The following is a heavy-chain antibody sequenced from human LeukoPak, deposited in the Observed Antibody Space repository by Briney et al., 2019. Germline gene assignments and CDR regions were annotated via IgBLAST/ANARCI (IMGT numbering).Heavy chain of an antibody. J-gene: IGHJ3*01. CDR1: GFTFSSYA. D-gene: IGHD3-22*01. CDR2: ISGSGGST. CDR3: ARDSGSAPDIAVGVVVITLGGAFDF. V-gene: IGHV3-23*01. Sequence: GGSLRLSCAASGFTFSSYAMSWVRQAPGKGLEWVSAISGSGGSTYYADSVKGRFTNSRDNSKNTLYLQMNSLRAEDTAVYYCARDSGSAPDIAVGVVVITLGGAFDFWGQGTMVTVSS.